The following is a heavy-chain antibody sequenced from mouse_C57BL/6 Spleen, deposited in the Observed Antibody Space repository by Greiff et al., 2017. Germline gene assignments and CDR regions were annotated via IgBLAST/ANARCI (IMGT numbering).Heavy chain of an antibody. Sequence: QVQLQQPGAELVRPGSSVKLSCKASGYTFTSYWMHWVKQRPIQGLEWIGNIDPSDSETHYNQKFKDKATLTVDKSSSTAYMQLSSLTSEDSAVYYCARGTAQATCGSFWGEGTLFTVSA. V-gene: IGHV1-52*01. CDR3: ARGTAQATCGSF. D-gene: IGHD3-2*02. J-gene: IGHJ3*01. CDR2: IDPSDSET. CDR1: GYTFTSYW.